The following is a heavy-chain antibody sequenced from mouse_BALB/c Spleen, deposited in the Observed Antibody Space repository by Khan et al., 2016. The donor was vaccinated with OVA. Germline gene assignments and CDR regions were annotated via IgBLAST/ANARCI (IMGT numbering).Heavy chain of an antibody. CDR1: GYTFTSYW. Sequence: DLVKPGASVKLSCKASGYTFTSYWINWIKQRSGQGLEWIGRIDPGSSNAYYNDMFQGKATLTADTSSNTAYIHLSSLSSDDSAVYSYAKVSDSGGGWYAMDHWGQGTSVTVSA. J-gene: IGHJ4*01. D-gene: IGHD3-2*01. CDR3: AKVSDSGGGWYAMDH. CDR2: IDPGSSNA. V-gene: IGHV1S41*01.